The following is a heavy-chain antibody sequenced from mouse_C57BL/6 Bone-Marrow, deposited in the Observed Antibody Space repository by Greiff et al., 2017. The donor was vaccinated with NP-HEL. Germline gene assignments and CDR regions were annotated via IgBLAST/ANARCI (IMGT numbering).Heavy chain of an antibody. CDR3: ARLTTVVNYAMDY. D-gene: IGHD1-1*01. J-gene: IGHJ4*01. Sequence: VQGVESGAELARPGASVKLSCKASGYTFTSYGISWVKQRTGQGLEWIGEIYPRSGNTYYNEKFKGKATLTADKSSSTAYMELRSLTSEDSAVYFCARLTTVVNYAMDYWGQGTSVTVSS. CDR2: IYPRSGNT. CDR1: GYTFTSYG. V-gene: IGHV1-81*01.